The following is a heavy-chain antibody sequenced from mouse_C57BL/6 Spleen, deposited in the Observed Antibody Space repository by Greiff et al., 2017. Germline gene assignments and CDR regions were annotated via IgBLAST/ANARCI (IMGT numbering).Heavy chain of an antibody. CDR1: GFTFSDYG. CDR3: ARYYYGSDYAMDY. J-gene: IGHJ4*01. Sequence: DVMLVESGGGLVKPGGSLKLSCAASGFTFSDYGMHWVRQAPEKGLEWVAYISSGSSTIYYADTVKGRFTISRDNAKNTLFLQMTSLRSEDTAMYYCARYYYGSDYAMDYWGQGTSVTVSS. V-gene: IGHV5-17*01. CDR2: ISSGSSTI. D-gene: IGHD1-1*01.